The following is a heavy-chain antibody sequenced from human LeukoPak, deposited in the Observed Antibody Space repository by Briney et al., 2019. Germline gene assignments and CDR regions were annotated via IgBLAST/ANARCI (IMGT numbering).Heavy chain of an antibody. CDR1: GGSFSGYY. CDR2: INHSGST. V-gene: IGHV4-34*01. J-gene: IGHJ3*02. Sequence: KPSETLSLTCAVYGGSFSGYYWSWIRQPPGKGLEWIGEINHSGSTNYNPSLKSRVTISVDTSKNQFSLKLSSVTAADTAVYYCARDSAYYDILTGYSFAFDIWGQGTMVTVSS. CDR3: ARDSAYYDILTGYSFAFDI. D-gene: IGHD3-9*01.